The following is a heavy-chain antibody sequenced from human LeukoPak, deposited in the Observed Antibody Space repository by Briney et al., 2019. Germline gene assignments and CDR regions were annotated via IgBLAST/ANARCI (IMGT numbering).Heavy chain of an antibody. CDR3: ARSLVEIAALDV. CDR2: INPSGGST. V-gene: IGHV1-46*01. CDR1: GYTFASYY. D-gene: IGHD6-6*01. Sequence: GASVKVSCKASGYTFASYYMHWVRQAPGQGLEWMGIINPSGGSTSYAQKFRGRVTMTRDMSTSTVYMELSSLRSEDMAVYYCARSLVEIAALDVWGKGTTVTVSS. J-gene: IGHJ6*03.